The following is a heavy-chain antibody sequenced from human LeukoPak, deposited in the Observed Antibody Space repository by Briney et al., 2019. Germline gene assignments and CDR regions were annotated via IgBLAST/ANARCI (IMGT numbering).Heavy chain of an antibody. J-gene: IGHJ4*02. CDR3: ARDYASDY. D-gene: IGHD3-10*01. CDR2: ISRSGDTI. CDR1: GFTFSRYE. V-gene: IGHV3-48*03. Sequence: PWGSLRLSCAASGFTFSRYEMNWVRQAPGKGLEWVSYISRSGDTIYFADSVKGRFTISRDNAKNSLYLQMSSLRAEDTAVYYCARDYASDYWGQGTLVTVSS.